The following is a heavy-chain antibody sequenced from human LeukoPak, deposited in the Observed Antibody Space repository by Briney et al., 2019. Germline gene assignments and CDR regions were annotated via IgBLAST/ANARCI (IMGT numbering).Heavy chain of an antibody. CDR3: ARGGIITSYAFEI. J-gene: IGHJ3*02. V-gene: IGHV3-21*01. CDR1: GFTYSTYA. Sequence: GGSLRLSCAASGFTYSTYAISWVRQAPGKGLEWVSCISSTSNYIFYADSVRGRFTISRDNAKNSLYLQMDSLRAEDTAVYYCARGGIITSYAFEIWGQGAMVTVSS. CDR2: ISSTSNYI. D-gene: IGHD1-26*01.